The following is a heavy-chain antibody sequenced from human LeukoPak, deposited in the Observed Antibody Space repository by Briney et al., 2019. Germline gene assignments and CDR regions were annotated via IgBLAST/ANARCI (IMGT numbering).Heavy chain of an antibody. J-gene: IGHJ5*02. CDR3: AKSDWFDP. V-gene: IGHV3-74*01. Sequence: PGGSLRLSCATSGFTLRNYWMSWLRQAPGKGLVWVARSKYDGSTTFYAESVKGRFTISRDNARNTLYLQMNRLRVDDTAVYYCAKSDWFDPWGRGTLVTVSS. CDR2: SKYDGSTT. CDR1: GFTLRNYW.